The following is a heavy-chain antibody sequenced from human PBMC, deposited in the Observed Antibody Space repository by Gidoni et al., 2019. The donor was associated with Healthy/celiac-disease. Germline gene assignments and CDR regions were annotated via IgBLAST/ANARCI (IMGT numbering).Heavy chain of an antibody. Sequence: QVQLQESGPGLVTPSETLSLTCTVPGGPIISYYWSWIRQPPGKGLEWIGYIYYRGSTNYNPSLKSRVTISVDTSKNQFSLKLSSVTAADTAVYYCARAHLRGVIINWFDPWGQGPLVTVSS. J-gene: IGHJ5*02. CDR3: ARAHLRGVIINWFDP. D-gene: IGHD3-10*01. CDR2: IYYRGST. V-gene: IGHV4-59*01. CDR1: GGPIISYY.